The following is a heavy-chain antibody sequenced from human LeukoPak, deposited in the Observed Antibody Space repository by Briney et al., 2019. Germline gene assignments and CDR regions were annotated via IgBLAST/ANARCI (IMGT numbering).Heavy chain of an antibody. CDR3: ARGVGRFSSNLDY. D-gene: IGHD1-26*01. CDR2: VHSSGDT. CDR1: GGSIGSSNHY. Sequence: SETLSLTCSVPGGSIGSSNHYWGWIRQPPGKGLEWIGSVHSSGDTFSNPSLKSRVTLSVDTSNNQFSLRMTSVTAADTALYYCARGVGRFSSNLDYWGQGTLLTVSP. J-gene: IGHJ4*02. V-gene: IGHV4-39*07.